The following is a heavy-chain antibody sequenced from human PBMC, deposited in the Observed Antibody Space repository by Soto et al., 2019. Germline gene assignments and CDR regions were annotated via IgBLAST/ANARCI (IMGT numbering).Heavy chain of an antibody. D-gene: IGHD1-20*01. V-gene: IGHV3-15*01. CDR1: GFTFSNAW. Sequence: SGGSLRLSCEASGFTFSNAWMNWVRQAPGKGLEWVGRIKSKTHGGTADYGAPVKGRFTISRDDSENTVYLQMNSLKTEDTAVYYCATLPYNGNFDFWGQGTQVTVSS. J-gene: IGHJ4*02. CDR3: ATLPYNGNFDF. CDR2: IKSKTHGGTA.